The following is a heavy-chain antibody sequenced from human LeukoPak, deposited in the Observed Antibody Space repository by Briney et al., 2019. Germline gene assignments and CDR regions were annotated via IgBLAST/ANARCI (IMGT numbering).Heavy chain of an antibody. J-gene: IGHJ6*04. Sequence: GASVKVSCKASGYTFTSYYMHWVRQAPGQGLEWMGIINPSGGSTSYAQKFQGRVTMTRDTSTSTVYMELSSLRSEDTAVYYCARDRGYCSSTSCNSYYYYGMDVWGKGTTVTVSS. CDR2: INPSGGST. CDR3: ARDRGYCSSTSCNSYYYYGMDV. CDR1: GYTFTSYY. D-gene: IGHD2-2*01. V-gene: IGHV1-46*01.